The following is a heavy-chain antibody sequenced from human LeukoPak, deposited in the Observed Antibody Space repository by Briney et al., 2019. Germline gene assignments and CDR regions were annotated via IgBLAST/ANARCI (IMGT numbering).Heavy chain of an antibody. CDR2: ISWNSETK. V-gene: IGHV3-9*01. CDR1: GFIFDDYA. J-gene: IGHJ4*01. Sequence: PGRPLRLSCAASGFIFDDYAMHWVRQAPGKGLEWVSSISWNSETKGYVDSVKGRFTISRDNANNSVYLQMNSLRAEDTALYYCVKDIDPLLGIYSSGRFDYWGHGTLVTVSS. D-gene: IGHD3-22*01. CDR3: VKDIDPLLGIYSSGRFDY.